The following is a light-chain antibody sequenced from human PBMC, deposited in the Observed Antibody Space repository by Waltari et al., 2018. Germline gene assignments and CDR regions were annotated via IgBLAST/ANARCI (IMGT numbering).Light chain of an antibody. CDR1: QTVSTIA. Sequence: IVLTQSPGTLSLSPGDRATLPCRASQTVSTIALSWYQQKPGQAPRVLIYSTYNRATGIPDRFSGSGSGTDFTLTINRLAPEDFAMYYCQQYDGIVVTFGGGTKVEI. CDR2: STY. V-gene: IGKV3-20*01. CDR3: QQYDGIVVT. J-gene: IGKJ4*01.